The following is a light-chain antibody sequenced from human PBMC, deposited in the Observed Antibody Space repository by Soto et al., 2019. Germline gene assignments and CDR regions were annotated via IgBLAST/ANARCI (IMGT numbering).Light chain of an antibody. CDR1: QSVSSSY. Sequence: EIVLTQSPGTLSLSPGERATLSCRASQSVSSSYLAWYQQNRGQAPRLLIYGASSRAPGIPDRFGGSGSGTDFTLTISRLELEDFAVYYCQQYGSSRWTFGQGTKV. CDR2: GAS. J-gene: IGKJ1*01. CDR3: QQYGSSRWT. V-gene: IGKV3-20*01.